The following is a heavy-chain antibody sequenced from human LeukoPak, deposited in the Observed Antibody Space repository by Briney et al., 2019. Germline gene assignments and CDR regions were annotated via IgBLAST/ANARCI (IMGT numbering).Heavy chain of an antibody. CDR3: AKAHNVAVIAILDY. CDR1: GFTFSSYA. CDR2: ISGSGGST. Sequence: GGSLRLSCAASGFTFSSYAMSWVRQAPGKGLEWVSAISGSGGSTYYADSVKGRFTISRDNSKNTLYLQMNSLRAEDTAVYYCAKAHNVAVIAILDYWGQGTLVTVSS. D-gene: IGHD2-21*01. J-gene: IGHJ4*02. V-gene: IGHV3-23*01.